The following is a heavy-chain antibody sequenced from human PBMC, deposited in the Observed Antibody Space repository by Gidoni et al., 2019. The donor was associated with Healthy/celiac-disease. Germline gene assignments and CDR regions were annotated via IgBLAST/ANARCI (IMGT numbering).Heavy chain of an antibody. D-gene: IGHD3-22*01. Sequence: QVQLVPSVAAVKKPGSSVTVSCKASGVTFSSFAISWVRQAPGQGLEWMGGIIPIFGTANDAQKFQGRVTSTADESTSTAYMELSSLRSEDTAVYYCASYYYDSSGYYDVFDYWGQGTLVTVSS. CDR3: ASYYYDSSGYYDVFDY. V-gene: IGHV1-69*01. CDR1: GVTFSSFA. J-gene: IGHJ4*02. CDR2: IIPIFGTA.